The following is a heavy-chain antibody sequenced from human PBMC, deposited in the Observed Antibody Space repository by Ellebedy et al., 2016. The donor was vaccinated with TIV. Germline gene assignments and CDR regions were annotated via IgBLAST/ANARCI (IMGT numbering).Heavy chain of an antibody. CDR2: IYNRCGT. D-gene: IGHD1-14*01. Sequence: MPSETLSLTCAVSGGSITSEYWWAWVRQPPGGALEWIAEIYNRCGTNYKSSLKSRVTMSLDKSKNQFSLRLNSVTAADTAVYYCARTGGYFFDYWGQGSLVTVSS. CDR1: GGSITSEYW. V-gene: IGHV4-4*02. CDR3: ARTGGYFFDY. J-gene: IGHJ4*02.